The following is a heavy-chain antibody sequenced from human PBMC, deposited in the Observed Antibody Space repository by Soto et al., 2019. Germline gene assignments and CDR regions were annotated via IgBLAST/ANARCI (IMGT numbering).Heavy chain of an antibody. CDR3: GTVFEH. J-gene: IGHJ4*02. Sequence: EVQLVESGGGSVQPGGSLRLSCEASGITFTNYWMHWVRQVPGKGLVWVARVDSDGRGTSYADFVKGRFTISRDNAKNTLYLQKNSLRVEDTAMYYCGTVFEHWGQGIPVTVSS. CDR2: VDSDGRGT. CDR1: GITFTNYW. V-gene: IGHV3-74*01.